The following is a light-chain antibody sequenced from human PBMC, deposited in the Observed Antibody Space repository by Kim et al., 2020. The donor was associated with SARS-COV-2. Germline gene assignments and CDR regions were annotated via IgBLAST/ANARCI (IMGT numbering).Light chain of an antibody. J-gene: IGLJ1*01. V-gene: IGLV2-8*01. CDR1: SRDVGAYNF. Sequence: QSVTISCIGTSRDVGAYNFVSWYQQHPGKAPKLMIFEVIKRPSGVPTRFSGSKSGNTASLTISGLQAEDEADYYCCSFAASNKNHGCGAGTKLTVL. CDR2: EVI. CDR3: CSFAASNKNHG.